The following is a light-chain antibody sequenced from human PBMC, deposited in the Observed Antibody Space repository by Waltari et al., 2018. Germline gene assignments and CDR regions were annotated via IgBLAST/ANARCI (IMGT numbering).Light chain of an antibody. J-gene: IGKJ4*01. CDR2: GAS. CDR3: QQYSKRPLT. Sequence: DIVMTQSPATLSVSPGERATLSCRASQGVSANLVLYQQKPGQAPRLLIYGASTRATGIPARFSGSGSGTEFTLTISSPQSEDFAVYYCQQYSKRPLTFGGGTKVEIK. CDR1: QGVSAN. V-gene: IGKV3-15*01.